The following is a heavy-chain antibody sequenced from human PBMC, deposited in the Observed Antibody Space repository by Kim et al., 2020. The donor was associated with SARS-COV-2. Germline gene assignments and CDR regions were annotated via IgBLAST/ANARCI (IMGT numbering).Heavy chain of an antibody. CDR3: ASAAVHGSGSYRGVDY. CDR2: INSDGSST. J-gene: IGHJ4*02. CDR1: GFTFSSYW. Sequence: GALRLSCAASGFTFSSYWMHWVRQAPGKGLVWVSRINSDGSSTSYADSVKGRFTISRDNAKNTLYLQMNSLRAEDTAVYYCASAAVHGSGSYRGVDYWGQGTLVTVSS. D-gene: IGHD3-10*01. V-gene: IGHV3-74*01.